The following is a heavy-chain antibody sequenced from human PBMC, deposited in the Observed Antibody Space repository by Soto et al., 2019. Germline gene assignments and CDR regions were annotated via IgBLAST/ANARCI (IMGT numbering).Heavy chain of an antibody. CDR1: GYTFTSYG. J-gene: IGHJ6*02. CDR3: ARARWLQLRYYYGMDV. CDR2: ISAYNGNT. Sequence: ASVKVSCKASGYTFTSYGISCVRQAPGQGLEWMGWISAYNGNTNYAQKLQGRVTMTTDTSTSTAYMELRSLRSDDTAVYYCARARWLQLRYYYGMDVWGQGTTVTVSS. D-gene: IGHD5-12*01. V-gene: IGHV1-18*04.